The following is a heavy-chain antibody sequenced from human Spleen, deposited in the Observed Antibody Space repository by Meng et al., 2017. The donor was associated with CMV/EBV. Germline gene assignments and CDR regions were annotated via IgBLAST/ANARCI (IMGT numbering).Heavy chain of an antibody. CDR1: GCTVRSKA. CDR3: AKVGIVATIGTSGDY. V-gene: IGHV3-23*03. D-gene: IGHD5-12*01. J-gene: IGHJ4*02. CDR2: IYDGGSST. Sequence: SGCTVRSKAMGWVRQGPGKGVEWVSVIYDGGSSTYDADSVKGRFTISRDNSKNTLYLQMNSLRAEDTAVYYCAKVGIVATIGTSGDYWGQGTLVTVSS.